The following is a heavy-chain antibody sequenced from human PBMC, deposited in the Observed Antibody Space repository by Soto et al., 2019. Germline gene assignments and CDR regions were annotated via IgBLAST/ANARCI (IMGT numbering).Heavy chain of an antibody. V-gene: IGHV1-8*01. CDR1: GYTLTSYD. CDR3: ARRRYYYDSSGYYYPGRDAFDI. CDR2: MNPNSGNT. J-gene: IGHJ3*02. Sequence: ASVKVSCKASGYTLTSYDINWVRQATGQGLEWMGWMNPNSGNTGYAQKLQGRVTMTRNTSISTAYMELSSLRSEDTAVYYCARRRYYYDSSGYYYPGRDAFDIWGQGTMVTVSS. D-gene: IGHD3-22*01.